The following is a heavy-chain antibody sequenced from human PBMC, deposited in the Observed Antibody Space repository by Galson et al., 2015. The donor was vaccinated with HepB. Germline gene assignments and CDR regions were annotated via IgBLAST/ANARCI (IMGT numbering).Heavy chain of an antibody. D-gene: IGHD3-10*01. CDR2: ISYDGSNK. CDR3: ASRTLWFGELLSPMDV. Sequence: SLRLSCAASGFTFSSYAMHWVRQAPGKGLEWVAVISYDGSNKYYADSVKGRFTISRDNSKNTLYLQMNSLRAEDTAVYYCASRTLWFGELLSPMDVWGQGTTVTVSS. J-gene: IGHJ6*02. CDR1: GFTFSSYA. V-gene: IGHV3-30-3*01.